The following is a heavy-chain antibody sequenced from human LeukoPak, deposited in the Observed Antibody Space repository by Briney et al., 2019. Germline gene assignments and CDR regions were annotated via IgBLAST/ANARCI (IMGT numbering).Heavy chain of an antibody. J-gene: IGHJ6*02. CDR3: ARVNQGHYYYGMDV. CDR2: IIPIFGTA. V-gene: IGHV1-69*13. CDR1: GGTFSSYA. Sequence: ASVTVSCKASGGTFSSYAISWVRQAPGQGLEWMGGIIPIFGTANYAQKFQGRVTITADESTSTAYMELSSLRSEDTAVYYCARVNQGHYYYGMDVWGQGTTVTVSS.